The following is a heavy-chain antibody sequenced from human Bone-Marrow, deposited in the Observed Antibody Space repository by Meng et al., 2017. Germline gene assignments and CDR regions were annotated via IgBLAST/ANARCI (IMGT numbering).Heavy chain of an antibody. J-gene: IGHJ4*02. D-gene: IGHD3-22*01. V-gene: IGHV3-48*03. Sequence: GESLKISCAASGFTFSSYEMNLVRQAPGKGLEWVSYISSSGSTIYYADSVNGRFTITRDNAKNSLYLQMNSLRAEETAVYYCARVGSGSSGYVYVGYWGQGTLVTVSS. CDR3: ARVGSGSSGYVYVGY. CDR2: ISSSGSTI. CDR1: GFTFSSYE.